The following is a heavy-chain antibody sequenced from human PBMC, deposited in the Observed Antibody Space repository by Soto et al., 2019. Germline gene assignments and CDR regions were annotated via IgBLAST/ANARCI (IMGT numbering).Heavy chain of an antibody. CDR1: GGTSSNFV. Sequence: QVQLVQSGAEVKKSGSSVKVSCKASGGTSSNFVITWVRQVPGQGLEWLGGILPMFGAVKYAQKFQDRLTITADRSTNTAAIELRSLRPEDTAVYYCARPMRSGYDRGYSYYHTLDVCGHGTTVTVS. CDR2: ILPMFGAV. J-gene: IGHJ6*02. V-gene: IGHV1-69*06. CDR3: ARPMRSGYDRGYSYYHTLDV. D-gene: IGHD3-3*01.